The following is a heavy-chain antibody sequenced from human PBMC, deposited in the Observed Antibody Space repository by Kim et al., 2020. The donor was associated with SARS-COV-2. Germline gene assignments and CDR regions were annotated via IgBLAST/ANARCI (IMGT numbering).Heavy chain of an antibody. Sequence: ASVKVSCKASGYTFTSYGISWVRQAPGQGLEWMGWISAYNGNTNYAQKLQGRVTMTTDTSTSTAYMELRSLRSDDTAVYYCATLPVRGSYYHYYYGMDVWGQGTTVTVSS. J-gene: IGHJ6*02. V-gene: IGHV1-18*04. CDR1: GYTFTSYG. D-gene: IGHD1-26*01. CDR2: ISAYNGNT. CDR3: ATLPVRGSYYHYYYGMDV.